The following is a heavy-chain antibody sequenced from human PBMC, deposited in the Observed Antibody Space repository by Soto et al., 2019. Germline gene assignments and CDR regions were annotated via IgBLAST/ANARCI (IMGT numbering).Heavy chain of an antibody. Sequence: SETLSLTCTVSGGSITNGGYYWSWIRQHPGKGLEWIGYIYYSGSTNYNPSLKSRVTISVDTSKNQFSLKLSSLTAADTAVYYCASRYGSCFAYGGQETLVTFSS. J-gene: IGHJ4*02. D-gene: IGHD5-18*01. CDR2: IYYSGST. CDR3: ASRYGSCFAY. V-gene: IGHV4-61*08. CDR1: GGSITNGGYY.